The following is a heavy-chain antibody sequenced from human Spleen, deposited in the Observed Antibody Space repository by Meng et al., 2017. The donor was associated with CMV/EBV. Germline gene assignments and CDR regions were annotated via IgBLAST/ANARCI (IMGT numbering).Heavy chain of an antibody. CDR2: MYWNGDR. CDR1: SRSTGGVG. D-gene: IGHD2-21*02. Sequence: SRSTGGVGVGWIRQPPGKAPECLALMYWNGDRRYSPSLNSRLTITKDTSRNQVVLSMTNMDPADTATYYCVHSLLWGGDKGEKTFDFWGQGTLVTVSS. J-gene: IGHJ4*02. V-gene: IGHV2-5*01. CDR3: VHSLLWGGDKGEKTFDF.